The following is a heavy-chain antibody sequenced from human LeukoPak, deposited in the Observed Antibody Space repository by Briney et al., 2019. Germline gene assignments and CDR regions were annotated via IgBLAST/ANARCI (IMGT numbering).Heavy chain of an antibody. Sequence: PGGSLRLSCVASGITFSNYAVSWVRQAPEKGLDWVSVISGSAHKIRYADSVKGRFTISRDNSENIVYLQMNNLRAEDTAVYYCARPDRITMIEGFAHWGQGILVTVSS. CDR1: GITFSNYA. D-gene: IGHD3-22*01. J-gene: IGHJ4*02. CDR2: ISGSAHKI. V-gene: IGHV3-23*01. CDR3: ARPDRITMIEGFAH.